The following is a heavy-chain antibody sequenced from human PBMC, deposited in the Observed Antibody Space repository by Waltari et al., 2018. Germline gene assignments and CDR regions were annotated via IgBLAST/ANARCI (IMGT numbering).Heavy chain of an antibody. D-gene: IGHD1-1*01. J-gene: IGHJ4*02. CDR1: GYTFRVYH. Sequence: QVQLVQSGAEVPQPGASVKVSCKASGYTFRVYHMTWLRQDHGQGLEWMGRMNPETGGSELAQRFKGRVTMTRGTSMTTAYMDLSGLISDDTAVYYCAIGYAAGRRGYFFDYWGQGALFTVSS. CDR3: AIGYAAGRRGYFFDY. CDR2: MNPETGGS. V-gene: IGHV1-2*06.